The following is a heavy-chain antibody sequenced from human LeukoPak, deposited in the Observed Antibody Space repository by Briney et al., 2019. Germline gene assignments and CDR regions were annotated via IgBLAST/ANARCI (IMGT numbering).Heavy chain of an antibody. J-gene: IGHJ4*02. CDR3: ARGSYSGSYYDYFDY. D-gene: IGHD1-26*01. CDR2: ISGSGGST. Sequence: GGSLRLSCAASGFTFSSYAMSWVRQAPGKGLEWVSAISGSGGSTYYADSVKGRFTISRDNSKNTLYLQMNSLRAEDTAVYYCARGSYSGSYYDYFDYWGQGTLVTVSS. V-gene: IGHV3-23*01. CDR1: GFTFSSYA.